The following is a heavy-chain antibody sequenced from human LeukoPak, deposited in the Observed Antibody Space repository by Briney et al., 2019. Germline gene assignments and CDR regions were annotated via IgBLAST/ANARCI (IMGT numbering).Heavy chain of an antibody. D-gene: IGHD1-26*01. CDR3: ARVREWELLSYYYYYMDV. J-gene: IGHJ6*03. Sequence: ASVKVSCKASGYTFTGYYMHWVRQAPGQGLEWMGWINPNSGGTNYAQKFQGRVTMTRDTSISTAYMELRSLRSDDTAVYYCARVREWELLSYYYYYMDVWGKGTTVTVSS. CDR1: GYTFTGYY. V-gene: IGHV1-2*02. CDR2: INPNSGGT.